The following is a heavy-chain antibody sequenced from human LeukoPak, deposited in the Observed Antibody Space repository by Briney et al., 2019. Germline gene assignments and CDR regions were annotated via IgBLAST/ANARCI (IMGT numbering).Heavy chain of an antibody. D-gene: IGHD2-21*01. CDR1: GGSISSGDYY. CDR3: ARVRAYCGGDCPSWIYYYYYMDV. J-gene: IGHJ6*03. Sequence: SETLSLTCTVSGGSISSGDYYWSWIRQPPGKGLEWIGYIYYSGSTYYNPSLKSRVTISVDTSKNQFSLKLSSVTAADTAVYYCARVRAYCGGDCPSWIYYYYYMDVWGKGTTVTVSS. CDR2: IYYSGST. V-gene: IGHV4-30-4*08.